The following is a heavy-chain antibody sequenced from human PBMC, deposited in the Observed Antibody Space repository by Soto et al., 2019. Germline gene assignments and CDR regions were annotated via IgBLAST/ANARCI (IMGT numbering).Heavy chain of an antibody. CDR2: ISAYNGNT. D-gene: IGHD2-2*02. V-gene: IGHV1-18*01. CDR3: ARESSVGVPAAIISYYYYYGMDV. Sequence: EASVKVSCKASGYTFTSYGISWVRQAPGQGLEWMGWISAYNGNTNYAQKLQGRVTMTTDTSTSTAYMELRSLRSDDTAVYYCARESSVGVPAAIISYYYYYGMDVWGQGTTVTVSS. CDR1: GYTFTSYG. J-gene: IGHJ6*02.